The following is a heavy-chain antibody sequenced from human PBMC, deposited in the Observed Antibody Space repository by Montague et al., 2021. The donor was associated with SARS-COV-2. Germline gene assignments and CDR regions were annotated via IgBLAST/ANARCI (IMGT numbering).Heavy chain of an antibody. Sequence: SETLSLTCAVYGGSFSPYYWAWIRQSPGKGLEWIGNIYHSGNTXXXPSXXXRVPISVDTSSSQFSLYLTSVTAADAAVYYCARDRTVSKWIWYGMDVWGPGTTVTVSS. D-gene: IGHD5-12*01. V-gene: IGHV4-34*01. CDR3: ARDRTVSKWIWYGMDV. J-gene: IGHJ6*02. CDR2: IYHSGNT. CDR1: GGSFSPYY.